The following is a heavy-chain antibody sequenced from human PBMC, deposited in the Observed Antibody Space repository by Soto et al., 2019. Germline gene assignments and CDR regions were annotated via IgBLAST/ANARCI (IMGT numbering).Heavy chain of an antibody. CDR3: ARDGSSSSFAP. V-gene: IGHV3-30-3*01. Sequence: GGSLRLSCAASGFTFSSYAMPWVRQAPGKGLEWVAVISYDGSNKYYADSVKGRFTISRDNSKNTLYLQMNSMRAEDTAVYYCARDGSSSSFAPWGQGTLVTVSS. J-gene: IGHJ5*02. CDR1: GFTFSSYA. D-gene: IGHD6-6*01. CDR2: ISYDGSNK.